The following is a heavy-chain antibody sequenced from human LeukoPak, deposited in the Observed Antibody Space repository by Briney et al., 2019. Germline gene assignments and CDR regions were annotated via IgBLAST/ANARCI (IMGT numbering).Heavy chain of an antibody. CDR1: GFTFSSYG. J-gene: IGHJ6*02. D-gene: IGHD5-12*01. CDR2: ISYDGSNK. V-gene: IGHV3-30*03. Sequence: SLRLSCAASGFTFSSYGMHWVRQAPGKGLAWVAVISYDGSNKYYADSVKGRFTISRDNSKNTLYLQMNSLRAEDTAVYYCARRGRGYSGYATYYGMDVWGQGTTVTVSS. CDR3: ARRGRGYSGYATYYGMDV.